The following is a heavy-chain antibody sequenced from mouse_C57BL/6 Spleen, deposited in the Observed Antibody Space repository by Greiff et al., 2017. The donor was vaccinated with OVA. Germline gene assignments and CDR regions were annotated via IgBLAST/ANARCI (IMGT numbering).Heavy chain of an antibody. CDR3: ARGHSGSSFNWYFDV. Sequence: VQLQQSGPELVKPGASVKISCKASGYAFSSSWMNWVKQRPGKGLEWIGRIYPGDGDTNYNGKFKGKATLTADKSSSTAYMQLSSLTSEDSAVYFCARGHSGSSFNWYFDVWGTGTTVTVSS. D-gene: IGHD1-1*01. CDR2: IYPGDGDT. J-gene: IGHJ1*03. V-gene: IGHV1-82*01. CDR1: GYAFSSSW.